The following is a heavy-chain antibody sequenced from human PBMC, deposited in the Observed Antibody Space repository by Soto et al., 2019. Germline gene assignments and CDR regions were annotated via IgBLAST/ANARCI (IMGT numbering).Heavy chain of an antibody. CDR1: GGTFSSYA. D-gene: IGHD5-18*01. V-gene: IGHV1-69*06. CDR2: IIPIFGTA. Sequence: QVQLVQSGAEVKKPGSSVKVSCKASGGTFSSYAISWVRQAPGQGLEWMGGIIPIFGTANYAQKFQGRVTITADKSTSTASMELSSLRSEDTAVYYCARGWSRYSYGVGWLGYFDYWGQGTLVTVSS. CDR3: ARGWSRYSYGVGWLGYFDY. J-gene: IGHJ4*02.